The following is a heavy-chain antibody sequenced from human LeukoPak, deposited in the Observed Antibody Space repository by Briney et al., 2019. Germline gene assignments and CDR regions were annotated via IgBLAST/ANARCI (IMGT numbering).Heavy chain of an antibody. CDR3: ARDKPTPCCSGGSCHSNVLDY. CDR2: ISYDGSNK. Sequence: GGSLRLSCAASGFTFSSYAMHWVRQAPGKGLEWVAVISYDGSNKYYADSVKGRFTISRDNSKDTLYLQMNSLRAQDTAVYYCARDKPTPCCSGGSCHSNVLDYWGQGTLVTVSS. D-gene: IGHD2-15*01. CDR1: GFTFSSYA. V-gene: IGHV3-30-3*01. J-gene: IGHJ4*02.